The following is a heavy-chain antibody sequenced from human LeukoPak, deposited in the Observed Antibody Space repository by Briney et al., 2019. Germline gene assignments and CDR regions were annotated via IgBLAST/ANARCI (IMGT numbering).Heavy chain of an antibody. CDR2: IYYSGST. D-gene: IGHD2-15*01. CDR1: GDSISSYY. V-gene: IGHV4-59*08. Sequence: NPSETLSLTCTVSGDSISSYYWSWIRQPPGKGLEWIGRIYYSGSTNYNPSPKSRVTISVDTSKNQFSLKLSSVTAAGTAVYYCARGYCSGGSCYSSSDPHFDYWGQGTLVTVSS. J-gene: IGHJ4*02. CDR3: ARGYCSGGSCYSSSDPHFDY.